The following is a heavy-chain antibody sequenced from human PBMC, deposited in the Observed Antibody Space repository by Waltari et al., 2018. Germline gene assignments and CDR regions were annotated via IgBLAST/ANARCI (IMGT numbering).Heavy chain of an antibody. Sequence: QERLAESGGGMVKSGGSLRLTCEASGFTFSRHGLHWVRQAPGKGLEWVAFITYDGGRKFYSDSLKGRFTISRDNSKDILFLDMNNLRRDDTAVYFCARGSAGKPLDNWGQGALVTVSS. CDR3: ARGSAGKPLDN. CDR1: GFTFSRHG. J-gene: IGHJ4*02. CDR2: ITYDGGRK. V-gene: IGHV3-30*03. D-gene: IGHD2-15*01.